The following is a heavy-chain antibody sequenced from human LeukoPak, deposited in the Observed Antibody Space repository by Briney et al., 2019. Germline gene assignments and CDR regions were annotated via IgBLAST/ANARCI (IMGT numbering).Heavy chain of an antibody. CDR3: ARQKFGDYNYMDV. J-gene: IGHJ6*03. Sequence: GGSLRLSCAASGFNFRDYYMSWLRQAPGKGLEWISHINGTGKTSKYAESMEGRFTISRDNSNHLLYLQMTSLRAEDTAVYFCARQKFGDYNYMDVWGKGTTVTVSS. V-gene: IGHV3-11*04. CDR2: INGTGKTS. D-gene: IGHD3-10*01. CDR1: GFNFRDYY.